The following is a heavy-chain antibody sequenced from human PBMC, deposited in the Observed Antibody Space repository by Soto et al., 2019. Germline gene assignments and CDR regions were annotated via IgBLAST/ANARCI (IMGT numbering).Heavy chain of an antibody. CDR3: TRVLEGSGSTASY. Sequence: EVQLVESGGGLVKPGGSLRLSCAASGFTFTYVWMNWVRQAPGKGLEWVGRIKSKTDGGTTDYAAPVKGRFTISRDDSKNTLYLQMNSLKTEDTAVYYCTRVLEGSGSTASYGGQGTLVTVTS. CDR2: IKSKTDGGTT. J-gene: IGHJ4*02. D-gene: IGHD3-10*01. CDR1: GFTFTYVW. V-gene: IGHV3-15*07.